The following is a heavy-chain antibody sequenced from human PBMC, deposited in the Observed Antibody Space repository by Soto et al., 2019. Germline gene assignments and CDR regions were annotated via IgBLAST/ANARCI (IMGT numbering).Heavy chain of an antibody. D-gene: IGHD6-13*01. J-gene: IGHJ6*02. CDR3: ARGSGRIAAAGDYYYYGMDV. Sequence: SETLSLTCAVYGGSFSGYYWSWIRQPPGKGLEWIGEINHSGSTNYNPSLKSRVTISVDTSKNQFSLKLSSVTAADTAVYYCARGSGRIAAAGDYYYYGMDVWGQGTTVTVSS. V-gene: IGHV4-34*01. CDR2: INHSGST. CDR1: GGSFSGYY.